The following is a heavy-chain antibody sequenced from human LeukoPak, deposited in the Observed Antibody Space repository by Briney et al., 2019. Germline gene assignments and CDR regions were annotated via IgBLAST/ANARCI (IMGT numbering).Heavy chain of an antibody. V-gene: IGHV1-18*01. CDR2: ISAYNGNT. CDR1: GYTFTSYG. CDR3: ARDGPGQLWFSNYYYYMDV. Sequence: ASVKVSCKASGYTFTSYGINWVRQAPGQGLEWMGWISAYNGNTNYAQKLQGRVTMTTDTSTSTAYMELRSLRSDDTAVYYCARDGPGQLWFSNYYYYMDVWGKGTTVTVSS. J-gene: IGHJ6*03. D-gene: IGHD5-18*01.